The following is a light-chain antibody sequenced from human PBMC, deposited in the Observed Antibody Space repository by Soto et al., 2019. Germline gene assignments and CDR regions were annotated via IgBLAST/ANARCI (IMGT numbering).Light chain of an antibody. V-gene: IGKV3-15*01. J-gene: IGKJ1*01. CDR3: QQYNSYS. CDR2: GAS. Sequence: EIVMTQSPATLSVSPGERVTLSCRASQSVRSNLAWYQQKPGQAPRLLIYGASTRATGLPARFSGSGSGTEFTLTISSLQPDDFATYYCQQYNSYSFGQGTKVDI. CDR1: QSVRSN.